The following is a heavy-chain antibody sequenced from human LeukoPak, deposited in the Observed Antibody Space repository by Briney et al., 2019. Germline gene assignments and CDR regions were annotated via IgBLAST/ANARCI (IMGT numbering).Heavy chain of an antibody. V-gene: IGHV3-23*01. CDR2: ISGSGYST. J-gene: IGHJ4*02. CDR3: AKATYSSSWNLYFDF. Sequence: GESLRLSCAASGFTFSSHAMSWVRQAQGKGLGWVASISGSGYSTYYADSVKGRFTISTDNSKNTVFLHMNSPRAEDTAVYYCAKATYSSSWNLYFDFWGQGTLVTVSS. CDR1: GFTFSSHA. D-gene: IGHD6-13*01.